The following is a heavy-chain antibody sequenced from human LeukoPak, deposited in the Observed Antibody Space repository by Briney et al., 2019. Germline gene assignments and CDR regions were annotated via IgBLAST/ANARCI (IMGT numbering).Heavy chain of an antibody. D-gene: IGHD5-18*01. CDR3: ARKDTAMAWTRSYYYGMDV. J-gene: IGHJ6*02. V-gene: IGHV1-18*01. CDR2: ISAYNGNT. Sequence: ASVKVSCKASGYTFTSYGISWVRQAPGQGLEWMGWISAYNGNTNYAQKLQGRVTMTTDTSTSTAYMELRSLRSDDTAVYYCARKDTAMAWTRSYYYGMDVWGQGTTVTVSS. CDR1: GYTFTSYG.